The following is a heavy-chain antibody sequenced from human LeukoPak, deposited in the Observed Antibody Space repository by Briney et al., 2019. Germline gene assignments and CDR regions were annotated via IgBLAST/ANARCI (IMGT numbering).Heavy chain of an antibody. V-gene: IGHV3-30*19. CDR2: ISYDGSNK. J-gene: IGHJ3*02. Sequence: GGSLRLSCEASGFSFSAYGMHWVRQAPGKGLEWVAVISYDGSNKYYADSVKGRFTISRDNSKNTLYLQMNSLRAEDTAVYYCVRQQLVPVALIDAFDIWGQGTMVTVSS. CDR3: VRQQLVPVALIDAFDI. D-gene: IGHD6-13*01. CDR1: GFSFSAYG.